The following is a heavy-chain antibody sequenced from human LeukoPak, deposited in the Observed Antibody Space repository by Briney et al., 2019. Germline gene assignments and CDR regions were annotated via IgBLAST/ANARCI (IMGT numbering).Heavy chain of an antibody. V-gene: IGHV1-18*01. Sequence: ASVKVSCKASGYTFTSYGISWVRQAPGQGLEWMGWISAYNGNTNYAQKLQGRVTMTTDTSTSTAYMELSSLRSEDTAVYYCARAGELYYYDSSGYYYPSGWFDPWGQGTLVTVSS. CDR1: GYTFTSYG. J-gene: IGHJ5*02. CDR3: ARAGELYYYDSSGYYYPSGWFDP. D-gene: IGHD3-22*01. CDR2: ISAYNGNT.